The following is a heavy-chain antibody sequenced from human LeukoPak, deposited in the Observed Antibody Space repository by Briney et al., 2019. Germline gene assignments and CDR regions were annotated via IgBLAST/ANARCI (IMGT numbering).Heavy chain of an antibody. J-gene: IGHJ3*02. CDR1: GFTFTTYW. CDR2: IKQDGTEK. V-gene: IGHV3-7*01. CDR3: ARATYYYDRAAAFDI. D-gene: IGHD3-22*01. Sequence: PGGSLRLSCAASGFTFTTYWMSWVRQAPGKGLEWVANIKQDGTEKYYVDSVKGRFAISRDNAKNSLYLQMNSLRAEDTAVYYCARATYYYDRAAAFDIWGQGTMVTVSS.